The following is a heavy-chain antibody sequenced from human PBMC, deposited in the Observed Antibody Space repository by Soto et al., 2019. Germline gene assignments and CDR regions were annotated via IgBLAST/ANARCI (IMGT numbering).Heavy chain of an antibody. Sequence: HPGGSLRLSCAASGFTFSSYAMSWVRQAPGKGLEWVSAISGSGGSTYYADSVKGRLTISRDNSKNTLYLQMNSLRAEDTAVYYCAKATYDYVSGDSSPQAPWGQGTLVTAPQ. CDR1: GFTFSSYA. J-gene: IGHJ5*02. D-gene: IGHD3-16*01. CDR3: AKATYDYVSGDSSPQAP. V-gene: IGHV3-23*01. CDR2: ISGSGGST.